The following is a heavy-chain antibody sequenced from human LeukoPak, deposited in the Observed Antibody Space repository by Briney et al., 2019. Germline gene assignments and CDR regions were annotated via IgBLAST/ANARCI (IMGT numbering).Heavy chain of an antibody. CDR1: GITLSNYG. J-gene: IGHJ5*02. Sequence: PGGSLRLSCAVSGITLSNYGMSWVRQAPGKGLEWVAGISNDGGGTQYAEFVKGRFTISRDNSKNTLFLQMNSLRAEDTALYYCAKGGSGYFADLWGQGTLVTVSS. V-gene: IGHV3-23*01. CDR2: ISNDGGGT. CDR3: AKGGSGYFADL. D-gene: IGHD3-22*01.